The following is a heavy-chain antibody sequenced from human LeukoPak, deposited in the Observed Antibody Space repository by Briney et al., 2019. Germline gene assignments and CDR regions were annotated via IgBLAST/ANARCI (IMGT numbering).Heavy chain of an antibody. CDR2: IRYDGSNK. V-gene: IGHV3-30*02. Sequence: PGGSLRLSCAASGFTFSSYGMHWVRQAPGKGLEWVAFIRYDGSNKYYADSVKGRFTISRDNSKNTLYLQMNSLRAEDTAVYYCAKDITKGIAAAGIAVDYWGQGTLVTVSS. J-gene: IGHJ4*02. CDR3: AKDITKGIAAAGIAVDY. CDR1: GFTFSSYG. D-gene: IGHD6-13*01.